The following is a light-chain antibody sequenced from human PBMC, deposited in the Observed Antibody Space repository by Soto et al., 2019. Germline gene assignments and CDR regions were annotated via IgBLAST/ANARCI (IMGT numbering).Light chain of an antibody. CDR1: SSDVGDYNY. CDR3: SSYTGSTTRYV. J-gene: IGLJ1*01. V-gene: IGLV2-14*01. Sequence: QSVLTQPASVSGSPGQSITISCTGTSSDVGDYNYVSWYQQHPGKAPKLMIYDVSNRPSGVSNRFSGSKSGNTASLTISGLQAEDEADYYCSSYTGSTTRYVFGTGTKLTVL. CDR2: DVS.